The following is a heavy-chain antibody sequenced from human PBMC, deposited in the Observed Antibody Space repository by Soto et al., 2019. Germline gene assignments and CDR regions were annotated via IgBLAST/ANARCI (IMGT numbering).Heavy chain of an antibody. J-gene: IGHJ5*02. CDR2: IKEDGSDK. CDR1: GFTFRNYN. CDR3: AHSLIGYYYDSSGSNWFAP. V-gene: IGHV3-7*03. Sequence: GGSLRLSCAASGFTFRNYNMNWVRQAPGKGLEWVGNIKEDGSDKYYVDSVKGRLTVSRDNAKNSLYLQMTNMDPVDTATYYCAHSLIGYYYDSSGSNWFAPWGQGTLVTVSS. D-gene: IGHD3-22*01.